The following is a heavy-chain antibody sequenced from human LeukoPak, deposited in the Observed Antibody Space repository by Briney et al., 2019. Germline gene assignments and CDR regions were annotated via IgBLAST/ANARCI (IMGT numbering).Heavy chain of an antibody. CDR3: TRARLSTSCYEFDP. Sequence: ASVKVSCKASGYIFTDYYLHWVRQAPGQGLEWMGWIYPKSVGTDYAQKFQGRVTMTRDTSISTVYMELSSLGSDDTAVYYCTRARLSTSCYEFDPWGLGTPVTVSS. D-gene: IGHD2-2*01. V-gene: IGHV1-2*02. J-gene: IGHJ5*02. CDR1: GYIFTDYY. CDR2: IYPKSVGT.